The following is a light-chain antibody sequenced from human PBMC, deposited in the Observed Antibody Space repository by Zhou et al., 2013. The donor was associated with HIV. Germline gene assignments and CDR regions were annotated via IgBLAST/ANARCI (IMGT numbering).Light chain of an antibody. V-gene: IGKV3-20*01. CDR3: QQYANAPRS. CDR2: GAS. CDR1: QTVSRNY. J-gene: IGKJ2*03. Sequence: EIVLTQSPGTLSLSPGERATLSCRASQTVSRNYLAWYQHKPDQAPRLLIYGASSRATDIPDRFSGSGSGTDFTLTITRLEPEDSAVYYCQQYANAPRSFGQGTKLEIK.